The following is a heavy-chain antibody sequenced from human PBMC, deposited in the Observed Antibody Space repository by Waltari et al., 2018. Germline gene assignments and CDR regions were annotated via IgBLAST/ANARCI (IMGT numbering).Heavy chain of an antibody. V-gene: IGHV1-69*01. D-gene: IGHD2-21*02. Sequence: QVQLVQSGAEVKKPGSSVKVSCKASGGTFSSYAISWVRQAPGQGLEWMGGIIPSFGTANDAQKCQGRGTITADESTSTAYMELSSLRSEDTAVYYCARGGIVVVTPHAFDIWGQGTMVTVSS. CDR3: ARGGIVVVTPHAFDI. J-gene: IGHJ3*02. CDR1: GGTFSSYA. CDR2: IIPSFGTA.